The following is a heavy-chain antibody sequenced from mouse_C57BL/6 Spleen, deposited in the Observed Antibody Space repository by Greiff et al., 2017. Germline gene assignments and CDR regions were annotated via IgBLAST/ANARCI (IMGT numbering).Heavy chain of an antibody. CDR3: ARSGSNPDYFDY. V-gene: IGHV1-55*01. CDR2: IYPGSGST. CDR1: GYTFTSYW. J-gene: IGHJ2*01. Sequence: VQLQQSGAELVKPGASVKMSCKASGYTFTSYWITWVKQRPGQGLEWIGDIYPGSGSTNYNEKFKSKATLTVDTSSSTAYMQLSSLTSEDSAVYYCARSGSNPDYFDYWGQGTTLTVSS. D-gene: IGHD2-5*01.